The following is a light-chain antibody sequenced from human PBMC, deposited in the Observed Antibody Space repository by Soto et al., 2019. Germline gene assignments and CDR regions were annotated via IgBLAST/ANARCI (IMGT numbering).Light chain of an antibody. CDR1: QSFGNN. V-gene: IGKV3-11*01. CDR2: EAS. J-gene: IGKJ4*01. Sequence: EIVLTQSPATLSLSPGERATLSCRASQSFGNNLAWYQQKPGQAPGLLIYEASTRATGIPARFSGSGSGTDFTLTISSLEPEDFAVYYCQQHAHWPLTFGGGTKV. CDR3: QQHAHWPLT.